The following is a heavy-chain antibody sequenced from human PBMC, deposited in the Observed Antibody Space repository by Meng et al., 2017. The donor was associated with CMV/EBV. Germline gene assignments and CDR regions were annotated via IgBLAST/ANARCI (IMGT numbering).Heavy chain of an antibody. V-gene: IGHV1-18*01. D-gene: IGHD3-22*01. CDR2: ISAYNGNT. Sequence: GQQRPVVNQPGASVTVSCNASGYAFTSYGISWVRQAPGQGLEWMGWISAYNGNTNYAQKLQGRVTMTTDTSTSTAYMELRSLRSDDTAVYYCARGGRYYYDSSGYCNYWGQGTLVTVSS. CDR1: GYAFTSYG. J-gene: IGHJ4*02. CDR3: ARGGRYYYDSSGYCNY.